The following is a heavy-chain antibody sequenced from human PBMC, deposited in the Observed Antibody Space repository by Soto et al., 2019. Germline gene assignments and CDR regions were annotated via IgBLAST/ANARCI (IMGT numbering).Heavy chain of an antibody. CDR3: ARDRAPRGWSYLDL. J-gene: IGHJ4*02. CDR1: GGSFSDYA. Sequence: QVQLVQSGAEVKKPGSSVKISCKAFGGSFSDYAISWVRQAPGQGLEWMGGIIPIFGTPNYAQKFQDRVTFTAHESTNNAYMELSRLTSEDTAVYYCARDRAPRGWSYLDLWGQGTQVTVSS. CDR2: IIPIFGTP. V-gene: IGHV1-69*01. D-gene: IGHD2-15*01.